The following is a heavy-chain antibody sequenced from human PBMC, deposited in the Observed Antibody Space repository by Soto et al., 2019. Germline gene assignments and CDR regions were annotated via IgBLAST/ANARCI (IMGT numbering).Heavy chain of an antibody. J-gene: IGHJ4*02. CDR2: ISGHNGNT. CDR3: ARDLYPLAYYFDY. CDR1: GYTFTNHG. V-gene: IGHV1-18*01. Sequence: QVQLVQSGAEVKKPGASVKVSCKASGYTFTNHGISWVRQAPGQGLEWLGWISGHNGNTKYAQRLQGRVTMTKDTSTSTAYMERRSLKSDDTAVYYCARDLYPLAYYFDYWGQGTLVTVSS.